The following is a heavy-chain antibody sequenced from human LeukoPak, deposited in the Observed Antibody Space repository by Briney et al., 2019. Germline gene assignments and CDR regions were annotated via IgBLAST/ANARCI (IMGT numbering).Heavy chain of an antibody. CDR2: FSGSGGST. CDR3: AKGPTYYYDSSGYPSDY. D-gene: IGHD3-22*01. Sequence: PGGALRLFCAASGFTFSSYAMGWVRQAPGKGLEWVSAFSGSGGSTYYADSVKGRFTISRDNSKSTLYLQMNSLRAEDTAVYYCAKGPTYYYDSSGYPSDYWGQGTLVTVSS. CDR1: GFTFSSYA. J-gene: IGHJ4*02. V-gene: IGHV3-23*01.